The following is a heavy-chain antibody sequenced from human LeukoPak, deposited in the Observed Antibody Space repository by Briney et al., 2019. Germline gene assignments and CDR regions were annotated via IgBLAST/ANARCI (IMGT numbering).Heavy chain of an antibody. D-gene: IGHD5-12*01. V-gene: IGHV3-21*06. CDR2: ISSTSGFI. CDR3: ARVHSGYGPNYIDH. Sequence: GGSLRLSCAASGFTFSSDSMNWVRQAPGKGLEWVSSISSTSGFISYADSVKGRFTISRDNAKSSLYLQMNSLRAEDTALYYCARVHSGYGPNYIDHWGQGTPVTVSS. J-gene: IGHJ4*02. CDR1: GFTFSSDS.